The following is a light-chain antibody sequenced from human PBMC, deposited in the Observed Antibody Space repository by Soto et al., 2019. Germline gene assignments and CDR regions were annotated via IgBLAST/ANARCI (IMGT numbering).Light chain of an antibody. CDR2: EVS. CDR1: SSDVGGYNY. V-gene: IGLV2-8*01. J-gene: IGLJ3*02. Sequence: QSALTQPPSASGSPGQSVTISCIGTSSDVGGYNYVSWYQQHPGKAPKLMIYEVSKRPSGVPDRFSGSKSGNTASLTVSGLQAEDEADYYCSSYAGSNNVVFGGGTKVTVL. CDR3: SSYAGSNNVV.